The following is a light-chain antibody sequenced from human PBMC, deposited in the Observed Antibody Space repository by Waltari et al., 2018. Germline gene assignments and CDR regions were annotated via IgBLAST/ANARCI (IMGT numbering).Light chain of an antibody. J-gene: IGLJ3*02. CDR1: TSNIGTNP. CDR3: AAWDGSLHGPV. CDR2: NNN. V-gene: IGLV1-44*01. Sequence: QSVLTQPPSASGTPGQRVSIPCSGTTSNIGTNPVNWFQQIPGTAPKLLISNNNLRPSGVSDRISASKSGTSASLAISGLQSEDEATYYCAAWDGSLHGPVFGGGTKLTVL.